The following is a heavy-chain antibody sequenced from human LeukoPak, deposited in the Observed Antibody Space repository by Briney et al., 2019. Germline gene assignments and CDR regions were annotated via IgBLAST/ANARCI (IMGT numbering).Heavy chain of an antibody. D-gene: IGHD6-6*01. CDR3: ARGYIAARPWWFDP. J-gene: IGHJ5*02. Sequence: SETLSLTCIVSGGSISSSSYYWGWIRQPPGKGLEWIGSIFYTWYTYYNASLKSRVAISLDTSRNQFSLKLSSVTAADTAVYYCARGYIAARPWWFDPWGQGTLVTVSS. CDR2: IFYTWYT. CDR1: GGSISSSSYY. V-gene: IGHV4-39*07.